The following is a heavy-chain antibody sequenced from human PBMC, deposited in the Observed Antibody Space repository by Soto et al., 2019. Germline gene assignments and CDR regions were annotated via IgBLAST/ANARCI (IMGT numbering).Heavy chain of an antibody. V-gene: IGHV4-59*01. D-gene: IGHD1-26*01. Sequence: SELMSLTWTVAGGSNSSYYWSWIRQPPGKGLEWIGYIYYSGSTNYNPSLKSRVTISVDTSKNQFSLKLSSVTAADTAVYYCARARRGSYWFWFDPWGQGTLVTVSS. CDR2: IYYSGST. J-gene: IGHJ5*02. CDR3: ARARRGSYWFWFDP. CDR1: GGSNSSYY.